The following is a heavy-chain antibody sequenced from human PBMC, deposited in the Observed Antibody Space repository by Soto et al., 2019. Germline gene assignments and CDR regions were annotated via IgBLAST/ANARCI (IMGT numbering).Heavy chain of an antibody. CDR3: ARGRGYYDSSGYYY. V-gene: IGHV4-34*01. J-gene: IGHJ4*02. CDR2: INHSGST. Sequence: QVQLQQWGAGLLKPSETLSLTCAVYGGSFSGYYWSWIRQPPGKGLEWIGEINHSGSTNYNPSLKRRVTISVDTSKNQFSLKLSSVTAADTAVYYCARGRGYYDSSGYYYWGQGTLVTVSS. CDR1: GGSFSGYY. D-gene: IGHD3-22*01.